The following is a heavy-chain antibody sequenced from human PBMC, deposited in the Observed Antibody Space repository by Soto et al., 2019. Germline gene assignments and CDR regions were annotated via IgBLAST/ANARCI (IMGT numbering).Heavy chain of an antibody. V-gene: IGHV4-38-2*02. Sequence: SETLSLTCTVSGYSTSSGSYWAWIRQPPGKGPEWIASIYHGGTTFYNPSLKSRITISVDASNNQFSLKLTSVTAADTAVYYCARVHVMVVAGSTFDYWGHGTLVTVSS. CDR1: GYSTSSGSY. J-gene: IGHJ4*01. CDR2: IYHGGTT. D-gene: IGHD6-19*01. CDR3: ARVHVMVVAGSTFDY.